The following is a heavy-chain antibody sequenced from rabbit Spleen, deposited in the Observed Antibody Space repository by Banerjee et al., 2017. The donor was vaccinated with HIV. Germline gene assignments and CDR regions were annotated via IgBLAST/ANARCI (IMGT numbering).Heavy chain of an antibody. D-gene: IGHD4-2*01. J-gene: IGHJ2*01. Sequence: QSVEESGGRLVTPGTPLTLTCTVSGFSLSSTAISWVRQAPGKGLEWIGIISTSGSAYYARWAKGRFTISKSSSTTVDLKLTSPTTEDTATYFCARGYGGSDDAFDPWGPGTLVTVS. CDR3: ARGYGGSDDAFDP. CDR1: GFSLSSTA. CDR2: ISTSGSA. V-gene: IGHV1S69*01.